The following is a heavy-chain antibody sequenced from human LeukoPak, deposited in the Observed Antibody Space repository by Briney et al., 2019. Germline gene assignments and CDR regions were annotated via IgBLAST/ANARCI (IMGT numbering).Heavy chain of an antibody. V-gene: IGHV4-39*07. Sequence: SETLSLTCTVSGGSISGSISSYYWGWIRQPPGKGLEWIGSIYYSGSSYYNPSLKSRVTISVDRSKNQFSLKLSSVTAADTAVYYCARETWGVTVISGPGYWGQGTLVIVSS. D-gene: IGHD2-21*02. CDR1: GGSISGSISSYY. CDR3: ARETWGVTVISGPGY. J-gene: IGHJ4*02. CDR2: IYYSGSS.